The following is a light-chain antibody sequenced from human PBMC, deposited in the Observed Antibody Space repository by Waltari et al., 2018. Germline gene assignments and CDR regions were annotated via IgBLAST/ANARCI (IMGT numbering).Light chain of an antibody. J-gene: IGLJ3*02. CDR2: DVS. CDR3: SSYTSTWV. V-gene: IGLV2-14*01. CDR1: SSDFGVFNY. Sequence: QSALTHSASVSGSPGQSLTISCTGTSSDFGVFNYVAWYQQPPGKAPQLMIYDVSKRPSGVSNRFSGSKSGNTASLTISGLQAEDEADYYCSSYTSTWVFGGGTKLTVL.